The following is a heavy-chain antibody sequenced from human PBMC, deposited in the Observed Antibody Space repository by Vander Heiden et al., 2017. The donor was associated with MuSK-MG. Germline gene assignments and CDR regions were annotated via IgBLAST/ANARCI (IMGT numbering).Heavy chain of an antibody. D-gene: IGHD3-22*01. J-gene: IGHJ3*02. CDR2: IKQDGSQK. CDR3: ARGDYSDSSGFFIDAFDI. V-gene: IGHV3-7*01. CDR1: GFTFSSYW. Sequence: EVQLVESGGGLVQPGGSLRLSCVTSGFTFSSYWMSWVRQAPGKGLEWVGNIKQDGSQKFYVDSVKGRFTISRDNAKNSVYLQMNSLRGEDTAVYYCARGDYSDSSGFFIDAFDIWGQGTLVTVSS.